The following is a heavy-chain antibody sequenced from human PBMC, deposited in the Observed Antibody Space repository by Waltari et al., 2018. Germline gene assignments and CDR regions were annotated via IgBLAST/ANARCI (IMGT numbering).Heavy chain of an antibody. J-gene: IGHJ3*02. V-gene: IGHV1-69*02. CDR3: ATQWELLRGYDAFDI. D-gene: IGHD1-26*01. CDR2: IIPILGIA. CDR1: GGTFSSYT. Sequence: QVQLVPSGAEVKTPASSVKVSCTASGGTFSSYTISLLRQAAGQGLEWMGSIIPILGIANYAERFQSRVTITADKSTSTAYMELSSLRSEDTAVYYCATQWELLRGYDAFDIWGQGTMVTVSS.